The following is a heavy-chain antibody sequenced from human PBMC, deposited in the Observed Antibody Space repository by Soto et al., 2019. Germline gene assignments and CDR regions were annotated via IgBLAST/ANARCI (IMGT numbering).Heavy chain of an antibody. CDR1: GLPFRAAW. CDR3: TWNADVHHGMLV. CDR2: IRNGGAT. D-gene: IGHD1-1*01. V-gene: IGHV3-15*01. J-gene: IGHJ6*02. Sequence: EVEVVESGGGLVKPGDSLRLSCVVSGLPFRAAWVSWVRQAPGRELEWVGRIRNGGATDYPAPVKGRFTISRDDSKNTLYLQMNSLKSEDTAVYYCTWNADVHHGMLVWGQGTTVTVSS.